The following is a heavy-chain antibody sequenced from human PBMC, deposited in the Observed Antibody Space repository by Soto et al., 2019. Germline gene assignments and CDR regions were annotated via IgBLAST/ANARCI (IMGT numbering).Heavy chain of an antibody. CDR2: ISSSSSYT. CDR3: AKGTYYDILTGYYKSGLYFDY. CDR1: GFTFSDYY. Sequence: PGGSLRLSCAASGFTFSDYYMSWIRKAPGKGLEWVSYISSSSSYTNNADSVKGRFTISRDNAKNSLYLQMNSLRAEDTAVYYCAKGTYYDILTGYYKSGLYFDYWGQGTLVTVPQ. V-gene: IGHV3-11*06. J-gene: IGHJ4*02. D-gene: IGHD3-9*01.